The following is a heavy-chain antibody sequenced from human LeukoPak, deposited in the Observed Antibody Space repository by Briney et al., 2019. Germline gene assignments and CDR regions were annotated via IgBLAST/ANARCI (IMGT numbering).Heavy chain of an antibody. V-gene: IGHV4-38-2*02. CDR3: ARGPPGIAVAASDAFDI. CDR2: IYHSGST. Sequence: SETLSLTCTVSGYSISSGYYWGWIRQPPGKGLEWIGSIYHSGSTNYNPSLKSRVTISVDTSKNQFSLKLSSVTAADTAVYYCARGPPGIAVAASDAFDIWGQGTMVTVSS. CDR1: GYSISSGYY. D-gene: IGHD6-19*01. J-gene: IGHJ3*02.